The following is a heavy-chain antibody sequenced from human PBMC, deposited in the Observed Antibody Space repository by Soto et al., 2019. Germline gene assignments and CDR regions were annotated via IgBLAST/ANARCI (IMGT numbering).Heavy chain of an antibody. CDR3: AKDPARITMVRGVIL. CDR2: ISGSDGST. V-gene: IGHV3-23*01. J-gene: IGHJ4*02. CDR1: GFTFSSYA. Sequence: GGSLRLSCAASGFTFSSYAMSWVRQAPGKGLEWVSAISGSDGSTYYADSVKGRFTISRDNSKNTLYLQMNSLRAEDTAVYYCAKDPARITMVRGVILWGQGTLVTVSS. D-gene: IGHD3-10*01.